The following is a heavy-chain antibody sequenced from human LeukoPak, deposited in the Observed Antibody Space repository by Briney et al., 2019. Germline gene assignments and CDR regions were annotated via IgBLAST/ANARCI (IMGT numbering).Heavy chain of an antibody. CDR2: ISYDGSNK. V-gene: IGHV3-30*18. Sequence: GGSLRLSCAASGFTFSSYGMHWVRQAPGKGLEWVAVISYDGSNKYYADSVKGRFTISRDNSKNTLHLQMNSLRAEDTAVYYCAKIIGVQQQLVDYWGQGTLVTVSS. D-gene: IGHD6-13*01. J-gene: IGHJ4*02. CDR1: GFTFSSYG. CDR3: AKIIGVQQQLVDY.